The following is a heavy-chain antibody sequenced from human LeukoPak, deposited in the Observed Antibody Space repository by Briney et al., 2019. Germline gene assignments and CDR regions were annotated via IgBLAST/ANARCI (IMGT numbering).Heavy chain of an antibody. D-gene: IGHD2-2*03. J-gene: IGHJ6*04. CDR3: ARDLSGYCSSTSCYYGMDV. CDR1: GGSISSYY. CDR2: IYYSGST. V-gene: IGHV4-59*01. Sequence: SETLSPTCTVSGGSISSYYWSWIRQPPGKGLEWIGYIYYSGSTNYNPSLKSRVTISVDTSKNQFSLKLSSVTAADTAVYYCARDLSGYCSSTSCYYGMDVWGKGTAVTVSS.